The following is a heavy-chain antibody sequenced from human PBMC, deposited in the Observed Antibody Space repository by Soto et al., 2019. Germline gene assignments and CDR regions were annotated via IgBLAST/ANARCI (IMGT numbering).Heavy chain of an antibody. CDR2: ISSSSSTI. CDR3: AKWWGYYDSPLVVEGAFDI. D-gene: IGHD3-22*01. Sequence: GSLRLSCAASGFTFSSYAMSWVRQAPGKGLEWVSYISSSSSTIYYADSVKGRFTISRDNSKNTLYLQMNSLRAEDTAVYYCAKWWGYYDSPLVVEGAFDIWGQGTMVTVSS. J-gene: IGHJ3*02. CDR1: GFTFSSYA. V-gene: IGHV3-23*01.